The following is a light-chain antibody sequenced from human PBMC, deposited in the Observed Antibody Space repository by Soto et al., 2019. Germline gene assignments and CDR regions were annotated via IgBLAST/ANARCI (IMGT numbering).Light chain of an antibody. J-gene: IGKJ2*02. CDR3: QQYGTSPRT. CDR2: GAS. V-gene: IGKV3-20*01. CDR1: QSIRNSY. Sequence: EIVVTQSPGTLSLSPGERATLSCRASQSIRNSYLAWYQQRRGQSPRLLIYGASIRATGIPDRFGGSGSGTDFILTINRLEPEDFAVYYCQQYGTSPRTFGQGTKV.